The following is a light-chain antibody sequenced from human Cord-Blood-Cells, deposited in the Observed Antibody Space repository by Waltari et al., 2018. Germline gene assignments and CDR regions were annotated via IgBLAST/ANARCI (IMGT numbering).Light chain of an antibody. CDR2: GAL. V-gene: IGKV4-1*01. CDR3: QQYYSTPYT. CDR1: QGVLYSSNNKNY. Sequence: DIVMTQSPHSLAVSLGDRATINCKSSQGVLYSSNNKNYLAWYHQKPGQPPKLLIHGALTREAGVPDRFSGSGSGTDFTLTISSLQAEDVAVDYCQQYYSTPYTFGQGTKLEIK. J-gene: IGKJ2*01.